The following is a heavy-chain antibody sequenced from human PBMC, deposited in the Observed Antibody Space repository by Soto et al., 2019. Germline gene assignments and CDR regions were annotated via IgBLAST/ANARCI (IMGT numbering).Heavy chain of an antibody. J-gene: IGHJ5*02. CDR2: IFSNDEK. V-gene: IGHV2-26*01. Sequence: SGPTLVNPTETLTLTCTVSGFSLSNARMGVSWIRQPPGKTLEWLAHIFSNDEKSYSTSLKSRLTISKDTSKSQVVLTMTNMDPVDTATYYCARIGIGSYYDFWSALGVWFDPWGQGTLVTVSS. CDR3: ARIGIGSYYDFWSALGVWFDP. CDR1: GFSLSNARMG. D-gene: IGHD3-3*01.